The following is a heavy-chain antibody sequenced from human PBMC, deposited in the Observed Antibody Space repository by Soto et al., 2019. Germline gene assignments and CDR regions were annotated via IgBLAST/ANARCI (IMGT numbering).Heavy chain of an antibody. CDR3: AKDQGSSWYEIDY. V-gene: IGHV3-23*01. D-gene: IGHD6-13*01. J-gene: IGHJ4*02. CDR2: TSGSGGST. Sequence: EVQLLESGGGLVQPGGSLRLSCAASGFTFSNYAVTWVRQAPGKGLEWVSTTSGSGGSTYYADSVKGRFTISRDNSKNMLYLQMNSLRAEDTAVYYCAKDQGSSWYEIDYWGQGTLVTVSS. CDR1: GFTFSNYA.